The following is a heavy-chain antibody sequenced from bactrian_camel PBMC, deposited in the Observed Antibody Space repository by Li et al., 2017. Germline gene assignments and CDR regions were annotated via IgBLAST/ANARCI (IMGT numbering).Heavy chain of an antibody. CDR2: IHTGGGDE. CDR3: AIDCGKGSEYFGPYNY. CDR1: GIEYRARC. D-gene: IGHD4*01. Sequence: HVQLVESGGGSVQAGGSLRLSCEASGIEYRARCMGWFRQSLGMGRDRVASIHTGGGDEYIADSVKGRFTISRDDAKNTLYLQMNNLKPEDTAMYICAIDCGKGSEYFGPYNYWGRGTQVTDS. V-gene: IGHV3S1*01. J-gene: IGHJ4*01.